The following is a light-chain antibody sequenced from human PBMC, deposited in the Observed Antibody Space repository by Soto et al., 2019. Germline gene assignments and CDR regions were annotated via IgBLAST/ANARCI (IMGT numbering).Light chain of an antibody. CDR1: KNDIGVYDF. Sequence: QSALTQPPSASGSPGQSVTISCSGTKNDIGVYDFVSWYQHHPGKAPRLIIYEVVQRPSGVPDRFSGSKSGNTASLTVSGLQAEDEADYYCNSYTSSSTLVVFGGGTKVTVL. CDR3: NSYTSSSTLVV. J-gene: IGLJ2*01. CDR2: EVV. V-gene: IGLV2-8*01.